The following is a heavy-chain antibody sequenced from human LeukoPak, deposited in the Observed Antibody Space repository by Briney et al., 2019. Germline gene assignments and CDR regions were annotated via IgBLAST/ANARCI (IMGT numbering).Heavy chain of an antibody. V-gene: IGHV3-48*01. CDR3: AELGIAMIGGV. CDR2: ISSSSSTV. CDR1: GFTFSSYS. Sequence: GGSLRLSCAASGFTFSSYSMNWVRQAPGKGLEWVSYISSSSSTVYYADSVKGRFTISRDNAKNSLYLQMNSLRAEDTAVYYCAELGIAMIGGVWGKGTTVTISS. D-gene: IGHD3-10*02. J-gene: IGHJ6*04.